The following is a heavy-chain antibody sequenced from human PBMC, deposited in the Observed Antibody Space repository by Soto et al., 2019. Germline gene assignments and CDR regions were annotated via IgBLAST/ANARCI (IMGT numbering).Heavy chain of an antibody. V-gene: IGHV3-23*01. CDR3: AKDGKSSWYNPYNCFEP. CDR1: GFTFSSYA. J-gene: IGHJ5*02. D-gene: IGHD6-13*01. CDR2: ISGSGGIT. Sequence: GGSLRLSCAASGFTFSSYAMSCVRQAPGKGLEWVSAISGSGGITYYADSVNGRFTISRDNSKNTLYLQMNSLRAEDTAVYYCAKDGKSSWYNPYNCFEPWGQGTMVTVSS.